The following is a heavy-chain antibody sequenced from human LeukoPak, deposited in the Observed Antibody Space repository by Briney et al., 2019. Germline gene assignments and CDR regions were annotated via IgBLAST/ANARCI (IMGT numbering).Heavy chain of an antibody. CDR3: ARDRGIVGARYFYMDV. V-gene: IGHV3-11*01. CDR2: ITTSGDIT. Sequence: PGGSLRLSCAASGFTLSDYYLSWIRQAPGKGLEWLSYITTSGDITYYADSEKGRFTISRDNAKNSLYLQMNSLRADDSAVYYCARDRGIVGARYFYMDVWGNGTTVTVSS. J-gene: IGHJ6*03. D-gene: IGHD1-26*01. CDR1: GFTLSDYY.